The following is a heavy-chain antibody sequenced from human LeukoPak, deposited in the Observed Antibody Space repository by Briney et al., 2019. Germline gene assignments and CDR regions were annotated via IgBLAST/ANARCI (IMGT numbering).Heavy chain of an antibody. Sequence: PGGSLRLSCAASGFTFSSYAISWVRQAPGKGLEWVSAISGSGGSTYYADSVKGRFNISRDNSKNTLYLQMNSLRAEDTAVYYCAKDLSGYYDSPHSFDYWGQGTLVAVSS. CDR3: AKDLSGYYDSPHSFDY. CDR2: ISGSGGST. J-gene: IGHJ4*02. D-gene: IGHD3-22*01. CDR1: GFTFSSYA. V-gene: IGHV3-23*01.